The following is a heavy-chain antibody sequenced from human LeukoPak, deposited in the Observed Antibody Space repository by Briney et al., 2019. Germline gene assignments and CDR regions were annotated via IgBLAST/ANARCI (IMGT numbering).Heavy chain of an antibody. J-gene: IGHJ4*02. CDR3: ARRPYSRAIDY. V-gene: IGHV1-2*02. D-gene: IGHD6-13*01. CDR2: INPNSGGT. CDR1: GYTFTAYY. Sequence: ASVKVSCKASGYTFTAYYMHWVRQAPGQGLEWMGWINPNSGGTNYAQKFQGRVTMTRDTSISTAYMELSRLRSDDTAVYYCARRPYSRAIDYWGQETLVTVSS.